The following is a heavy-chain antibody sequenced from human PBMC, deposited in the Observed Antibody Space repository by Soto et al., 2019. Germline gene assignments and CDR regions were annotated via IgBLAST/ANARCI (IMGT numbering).Heavy chain of an antibody. V-gene: IGHV1-2*02. CDR1: GYTFTGYY. D-gene: IGHD6-19*01. Sequence: ASVKVSCKASGYTFTGYYMHWVRQAPGQGLEWMGWINPNSGGTNYAQKFQGRVTMTRDTSISTAYMELSRLRSDDTAVYYCARGLGSGWYSGFDYYSYGMDVWGHGTTVTVSS. CDR2: INPNSGGT. CDR3: ARGLGSGWYSGFDYYSYGMDV. J-gene: IGHJ6*02.